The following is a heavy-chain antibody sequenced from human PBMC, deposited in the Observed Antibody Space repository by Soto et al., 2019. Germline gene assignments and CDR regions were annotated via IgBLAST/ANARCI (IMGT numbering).Heavy chain of an antibody. Sequence: QVQLVQSGAEVKKPGASVKVSCKASGYTFTSYGISWVGQAPGQGLEWMGWISACNGSTNYAQKPQGRVSLTTDSPTSTAYLELRSLRSDDTAVYYCARDLRGDPYYGGQRTLVNGSS. V-gene: IGHV1-18*01. CDR2: ISACNGST. J-gene: IGHJ4*02. CDR3: ARDLRGDPYY. CDR1: GYTFTSYG. D-gene: IGHD2-21*01.